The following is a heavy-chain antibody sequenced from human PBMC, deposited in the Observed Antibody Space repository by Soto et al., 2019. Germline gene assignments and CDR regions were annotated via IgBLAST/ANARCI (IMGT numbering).Heavy chain of an antibody. D-gene: IGHD4-4*01. Sequence: EVQLVESGGGLVQPGGSLRLSCAASGFTFSSYSMKWVRQAPGKGLEWLSYISSSSSTIYYTDSVKGRFTISRDNAKNSLYLQMNSRRDEDTAVYYCARVGWLQSIGYWGQGTLVTVSS. V-gene: IGHV3-48*02. CDR1: GFTFSSYS. CDR3: ARVGWLQSIGY. CDR2: ISSSSSTI. J-gene: IGHJ4*02.